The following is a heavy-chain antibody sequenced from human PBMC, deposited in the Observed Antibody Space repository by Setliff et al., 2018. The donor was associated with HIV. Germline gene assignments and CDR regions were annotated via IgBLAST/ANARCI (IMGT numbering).Heavy chain of an antibody. D-gene: IGHD2-21*01. J-gene: IGHJ6*02. CDR2: IDAGNLNT. CDR1: GNTSIRNA. CDR3: ARGGEPQSYYGLDV. V-gene: IGHV1-3*01. Sequence: GASVKVSCKASGNTSIRNAIHWVRQASGQRLQWMGWIDAGNLNTEYAEGFQERVTFTWDPTTSTAYMELSSLTTEDTGFYYCARGGEPQSYYGLDVWGQGTTVTVSS.